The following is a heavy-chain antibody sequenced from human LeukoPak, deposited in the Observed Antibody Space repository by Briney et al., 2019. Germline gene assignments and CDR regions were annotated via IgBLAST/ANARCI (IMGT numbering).Heavy chain of an antibody. V-gene: IGHV3-30*03. CDR1: GFTFSSYG. D-gene: IGHD3-10*01. Sequence: GGSLRLSCAASGFTFSSYGMHWVRQAPGKGLEWVAVISXDXXNKYYADSVKGRFTISRDNSKNTLYLQMNSLRAEDTAVYYCAXAADYYGSGSYYSNXWYFDLWGRGTLVTVSS. CDR2: ISXDXXNK. CDR3: AXAADYYGSGSYYSNXWYFDL. J-gene: IGHJ2*01.